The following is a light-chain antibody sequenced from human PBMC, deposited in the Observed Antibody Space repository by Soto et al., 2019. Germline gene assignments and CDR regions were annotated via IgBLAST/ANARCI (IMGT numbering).Light chain of an antibody. J-gene: IGKJ2*01. CDR3: QQTYSAPYT. CDR1: QSISSF. CDR2: AAS. V-gene: IGKV1-39*01. Sequence: DIQMTQSPSSLSASVGDRVAITCRAGQSISSFLGWYQQKAGKAPRLLIFAASSLNSGVPSRFRGSGSGTHFTLTISSLQPEDFATYYCQQTYSAPYTFGQGTKLEIK.